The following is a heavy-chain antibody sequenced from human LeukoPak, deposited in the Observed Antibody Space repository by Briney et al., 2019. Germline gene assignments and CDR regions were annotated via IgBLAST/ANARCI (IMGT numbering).Heavy chain of an antibody. Sequence: PSEALSLTCTVSGGSISSSSYYWGWIRQPPGKGLEWIGSIYYSGSTYYNPSLKSRVTISVDTSKNQFSLKLSSVTAADTAVYYCARRVLSGAFDIWGQGTMVTVSS. D-gene: IGHD3-16*01. CDR1: GGSISSSSYY. V-gene: IGHV4-39*01. CDR2: IYYSGST. CDR3: ARRVLSGAFDI. J-gene: IGHJ3*02.